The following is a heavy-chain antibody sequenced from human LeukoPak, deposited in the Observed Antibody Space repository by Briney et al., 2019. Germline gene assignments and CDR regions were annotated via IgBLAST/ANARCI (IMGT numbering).Heavy chain of an antibody. Sequence: PGRSLRLSCAASGFTFSTYGMHWVRQAPGKGLEGVAVISYDGSDKYYADSVKGRFTISKDNSKNTLYVQMNSLRTDDTAVYYCAKAAGYSSSPPTGWGQGTMVTVSS. J-gene: IGHJ3*01. D-gene: IGHD6-13*01. CDR2: ISYDGSDK. CDR1: GFTFSTYG. CDR3: AKAAGYSSSPPTG. V-gene: IGHV3-30*18.